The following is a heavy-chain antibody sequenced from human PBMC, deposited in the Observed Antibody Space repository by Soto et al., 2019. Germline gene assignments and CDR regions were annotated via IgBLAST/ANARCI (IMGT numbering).Heavy chain of an antibody. D-gene: IGHD5-12*01. CDR2: ISYDGSNK. CDR1: GFTCSSYG. Sequence: QVQLVESGGGVVQPGRSLRLSCAASGFTCSSYGMHWVRQAPGKGLEWVAVISYDGSNKYYADSVKGRFTLSRDNSKNTLYLQMNSLRAEDTAVYYCAKGHVDKDYYYYGMDVWGQGTTVTVSS. V-gene: IGHV3-30*18. J-gene: IGHJ6*02. CDR3: AKGHVDKDYYYYGMDV.